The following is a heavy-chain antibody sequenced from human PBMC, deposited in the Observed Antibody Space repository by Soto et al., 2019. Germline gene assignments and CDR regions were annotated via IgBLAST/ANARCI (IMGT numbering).Heavy chain of an antibody. Sequence: GGSLRLSCAASGFTFSSYGMHWVRQAPGKGLEWVAVIWYDGSNKYYADSVKGRFTISRDNSKNTLYLQMNSLRAEDTAVYYCARDSTASSVVVAATPGPVWFDPWGQGTRVTVSS. J-gene: IGHJ5*02. CDR3: ARDSTASSVVVAATPGPVWFDP. CDR1: GFTFSSYG. V-gene: IGHV3-33*01. D-gene: IGHD2-15*01. CDR2: IWYDGSNK.